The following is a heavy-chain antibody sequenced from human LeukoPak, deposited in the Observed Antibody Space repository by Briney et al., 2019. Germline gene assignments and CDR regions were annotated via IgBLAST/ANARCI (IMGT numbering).Heavy chain of an antibody. CDR2: INTNTGNP. V-gene: IGHV7-4-1*02. Sequence: ASVKVSCKASGYTFTSYAMNWVRQAPGQGLEWMGWINTNTGNPTYARGFTGRFVFSLDTSVSTAYLQISSLKAEDTAVYYCARGSYYDFWSGYRRGRGFWFDPWGQGTLVTVSS. CDR1: GYTFTSYA. D-gene: IGHD3-3*01. CDR3: ARGSYYDFWSGYRRGRGFWFDP. J-gene: IGHJ5*02.